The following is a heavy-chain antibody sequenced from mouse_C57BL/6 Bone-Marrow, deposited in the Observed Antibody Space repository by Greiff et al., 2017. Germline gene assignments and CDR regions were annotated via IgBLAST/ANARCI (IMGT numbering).Heavy chain of an antibody. Sequence: QVQLQQPGAELVMPGASVKLSCKASGYTFTSYWMHWVKQRPGQGLEWIGEIDPSASYTNYNQKFKGKSTLTVDKSSSTAYMQLSSLTSEDAAVYYCARGLGFAYWGQGTLVTVSA. J-gene: IGHJ3*01. CDR1: GYTFTSYW. D-gene: IGHD3-3*01. CDR2: IDPSASYT. CDR3: ARGLGFAY. V-gene: IGHV1-69*01.